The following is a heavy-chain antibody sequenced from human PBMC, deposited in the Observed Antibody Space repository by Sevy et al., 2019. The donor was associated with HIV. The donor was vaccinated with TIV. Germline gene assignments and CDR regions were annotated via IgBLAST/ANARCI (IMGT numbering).Heavy chain of an antibody. V-gene: IGHV3-53*01. CDR3: ARGPAGGMVSRFDY. D-gene: IGHD3-10*01. J-gene: IGHJ4*02. CDR2: IYSGGST. Sequence: GGSLRLSCAASGFTVSSNYMSWVRQAPGKGLEWVSVIYSGGSTYYADSVKGRFTISRDNSKNTLYLQMNSLRAEDTAVYYCARGPAGGMVSRFDYWGQGTLVTVSS. CDR1: GFTVSSNY.